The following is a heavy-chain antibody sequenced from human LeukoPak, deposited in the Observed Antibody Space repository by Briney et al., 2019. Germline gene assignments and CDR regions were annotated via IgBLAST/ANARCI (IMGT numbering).Heavy chain of an antibody. CDR1: DYSISSGYY. CDR2: IYHTGNT. Sequence: SETLSLTCAVSDYSISSGYYWGWIRQPPGKGLEWIGSIYHTGNTFYNPSPKSRVPMSVDTSKNQFSLKLTSVTAADTAVYYCARHYYYGKYYFDYWGQGTLVTVSS. D-gene: IGHD3-10*01. J-gene: IGHJ4*02. CDR3: ARHYYYGKYYFDY. V-gene: IGHV4-38-2*01.